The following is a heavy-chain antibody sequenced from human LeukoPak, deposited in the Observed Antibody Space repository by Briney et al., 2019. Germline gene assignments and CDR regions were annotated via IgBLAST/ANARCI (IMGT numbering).Heavy chain of an antibody. J-gene: IGHJ4*02. CDR3: ARLDRGSGDY. CDR1: GGSISSYY. V-gene: IGHV3-64*01. Sequence: LSLTCTVSGGSISSYYWSWIRQPPGKGLEYVSAISSNGGSTYYANSVKGRFTISRDNSKNTLYLQMGSLRAEDMAVYYCARLDRGSGDYWGQGTLVTVSS. D-gene: IGHD2-15*01. CDR2: ISSNGGST.